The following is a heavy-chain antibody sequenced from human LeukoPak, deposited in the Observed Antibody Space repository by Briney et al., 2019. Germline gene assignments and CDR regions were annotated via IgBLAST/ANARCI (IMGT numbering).Heavy chain of an antibody. CDR1: GFPISNDW. J-gene: IGHJ4*02. Sequence: GGPLRLSCAGVGFPISNDWMSWLRQAPGKGLEGVGRVQRKQSGETTDYAAPVRGRLTISRDDSRNTLYMQMNSLKTEYTAVYYCTLIKGWGSGSYYVDYWGQGTLVTVSS. D-gene: IGHD3-10*01. CDR2: VQRKQSGETT. V-gene: IGHV3-15*01. CDR3: TLIKGWGSGSYYVDY.